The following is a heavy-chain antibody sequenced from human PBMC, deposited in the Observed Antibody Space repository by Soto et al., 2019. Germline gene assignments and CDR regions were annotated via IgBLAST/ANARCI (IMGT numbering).Heavy chain of an antibody. Sequence: EVQLLESGGGFVEPGWSLRLSCAASGFTFSNYPMTWVRQAPGKGLEWASSTSGSGGSTYYADSVKGRFTISRDNSKNTLYLQMHSLRAEDTAVYYCAKEQTHSQADTSSIFDYWGQGTLVIVSS. V-gene: IGHV3-23*01. J-gene: IGHJ4*02. D-gene: IGHD2-2*01. CDR2: TSGSGGST. CDR3: AKEQTHSQADTSSIFDY. CDR1: GFTFSNYP.